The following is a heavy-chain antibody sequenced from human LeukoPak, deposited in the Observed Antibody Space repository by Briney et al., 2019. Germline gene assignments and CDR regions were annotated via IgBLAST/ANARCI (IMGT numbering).Heavy chain of an antibody. J-gene: IGHJ5*02. CDR2: IYHSGST. Sequence: EPSQTLSLTCTVSGGSISSGGYYWSWIRQPPGKGLEWIGYIYHSGSTDYNPALKSRVTISVDTSRKQFTLNLTSVTAADTAVYYCVRHGGFSGYVRFVPWGQGSLVTVSS. D-gene: IGHD5-12*01. CDR3: VRHGGFSGYVRFVP. V-gene: IGHV4-30-2*01. CDR1: GGSISSGGYY.